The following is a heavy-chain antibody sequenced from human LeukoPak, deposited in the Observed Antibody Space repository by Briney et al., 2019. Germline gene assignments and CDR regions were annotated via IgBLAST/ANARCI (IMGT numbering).Heavy chain of an antibody. Sequence: GASVTVSFTSSGYTFTYYYMHWVWQAQGQGKEWMGWINPKRGGRSYPQRFQSRVTMTRDTSISTAYMELSRLRSDDTAVYYCATGERLVPAAMWFDYWGQGTLVTVSS. V-gene: IGHV1-2*02. D-gene: IGHD2-2*01. J-gene: IGHJ4*02. CDR3: ATGERLVPAAMWFDY. CDR1: GYTFTYYY. CDR2: INPKRGGR.